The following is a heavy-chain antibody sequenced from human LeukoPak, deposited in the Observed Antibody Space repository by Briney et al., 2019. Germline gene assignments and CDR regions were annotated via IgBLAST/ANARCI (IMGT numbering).Heavy chain of an antibody. J-gene: IGHJ4*02. D-gene: IGHD3-22*01. CDR3: ARVAHYYDSSGALGY. CDR2: IKDDGAVK. CDR1: GFTFSYHW. Sequence: GGSLTLSCAASGFTFSYHWMTWVRQAPGKGLEWVANIKDDGAVKNYVDSVKGRFTISRDNAKNSLYLQMNSLRAEDTAVYYCARVAHYYDSSGALGYWGQGTLVTVSS. V-gene: IGHV3-7*01.